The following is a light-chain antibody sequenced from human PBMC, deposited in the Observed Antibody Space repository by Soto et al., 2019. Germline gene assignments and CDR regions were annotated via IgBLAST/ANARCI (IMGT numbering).Light chain of an antibody. CDR1: SSNIGAGYD. Sequence: QAVVTQPPSVSGAPGQRVTISCTGSSSNIGAGYDVHWYQQLPGTAPKLLIYGNSNRPSGVPDRFSGSKSGTSASLAITGLQAEDEADYYCQSYDSSLRSWVFGGGTQLTVL. J-gene: IGLJ3*02. V-gene: IGLV1-40*01. CDR2: GNS. CDR3: QSYDSSLRSWV.